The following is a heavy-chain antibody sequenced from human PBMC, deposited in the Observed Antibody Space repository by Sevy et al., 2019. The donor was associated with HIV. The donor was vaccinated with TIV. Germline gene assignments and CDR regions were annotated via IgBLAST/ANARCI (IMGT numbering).Heavy chain of an antibody. D-gene: IGHD3-22*01. V-gene: IGHV1-24*01. Sequence: ASVKVSCKVSGYTVTQLSMHWVRQAPGKGLEWMGSFDPEDGETIYAQKFQGRVTMTEDTSTDTAYMEMNSLRSEDTAVYYCATTKDYYESSGDPFDYWGQRTLVTVSS. J-gene: IGHJ4*02. CDR1: GYTVTQLS. CDR2: FDPEDGET. CDR3: ATTKDYYESSGDPFDY.